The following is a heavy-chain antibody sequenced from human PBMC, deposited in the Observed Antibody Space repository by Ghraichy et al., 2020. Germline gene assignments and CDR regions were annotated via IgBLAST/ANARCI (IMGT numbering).Heavy chain of an antibody. V-gene: IGHV4-31*01. CDR1: GGSISSGGYY. CDR3: ARGPRGYLGSYYMDV. Sequence: TLSLTCTVSGGSISSGGYYWSWIRQHPGKGLEWIGYIYYSGSTYYNPSLKSLVTISVDTSKNQFSLKLSSVTAADTAVYYCARGPRGYLGSYYMDVWGKGTTVTVSS. J-gene: IGHJ6*03. CDR2: IYYSGST. D-gene: IGHD3-22*01.